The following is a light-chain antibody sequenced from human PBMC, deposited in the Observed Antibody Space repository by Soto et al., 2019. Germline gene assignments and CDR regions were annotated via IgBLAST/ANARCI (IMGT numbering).Light chain of an antibody. V-gene: IGKV3-20*01. J-gene: IGKJ1*01. CDR2: AAS. CDR3: QQCGSSPWT. CDR1: QSVSSYY. Sequence: EIVLTQSPGTLSLSPGERATLSCRASQSVSSYYLAWYQQKPGQAPRLLIYAASSRATGIPGRFSGGGSGTDFTLTISRLEPEDFAVDYCQQCGSSPWTFGQGTKVEIK.